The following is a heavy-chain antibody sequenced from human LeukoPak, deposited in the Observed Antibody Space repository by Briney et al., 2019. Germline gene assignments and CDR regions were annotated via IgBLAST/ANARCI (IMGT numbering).Heavy chain of an antibody. J-gene: IGHJ4*02. Sequence: PGRSLRLSCTASGFTFGDYAMSWFRQAPGKGLEWVGFIRSKAYGGTTEYAASVKGIFTISRDDSKSIAYLQMNSLKTEDTAVYYCTREELYNWNVPFDYWGQGTLVTVSS. D-gene: IGHD1-1*01. CDR3: TREELYNWNVPFDY. CDR1: GFTFGDYA. CDR2: IRSKAYGGTT. V-gene: IGHV3-49*03.